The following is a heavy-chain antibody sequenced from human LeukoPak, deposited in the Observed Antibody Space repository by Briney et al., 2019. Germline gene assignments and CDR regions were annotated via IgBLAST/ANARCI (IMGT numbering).Heavy chain of an antibody. V-gene: IGHV3-30-3*01. D-gene: IGHD2-2*02. CDR2: ISYDGSNK. Sequence: GGSLRLSCTASGFTFSSYAMHWVRKGPGKGLEGVAVISYDGSNKYYADSVKGRFTISRDNSKNTLYLQMNSLRAEDTAVYYCAREGEDCSSTSCYSGYLDYWGQGTLVTVSS. J-gene: IGHJ4*02. CDR1: GFTFSSYA. CDR3: AREGEDCSSTSCYSGYLDY.